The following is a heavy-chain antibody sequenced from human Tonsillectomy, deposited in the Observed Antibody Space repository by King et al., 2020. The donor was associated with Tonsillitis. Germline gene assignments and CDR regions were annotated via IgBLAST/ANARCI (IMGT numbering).Heavy chain of an antibody. V-gene: IGHV4-61*02. J-gene: IGHJ4*02. Sequence: LQLQESGPGLVKPSQTLSLTCTVSGGSISSGGYYWSWIRQPAGKGLEWIGRIYTSGNTNYNPSLKSRVTMSVDTSRNQFSLYLTSVTATDTAVYYCARESTWYFSSWGPGPLVPVSS. CDR1: GGSISSGGYY. CDR2: IYTSGNT. CDR3: ARESTWYFSS.